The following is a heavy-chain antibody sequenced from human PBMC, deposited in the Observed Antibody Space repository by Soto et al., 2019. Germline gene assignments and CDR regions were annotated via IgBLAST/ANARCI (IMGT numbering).Heavy chain of an antibody. Sequence: GGSLRLSCAASGFTFSSYSMNWVRQAPGKGLEWVSSISSSSSYIYYADSVKGRFTISRDNAKNSLYLQMNSLRAEDTAVYYCARAVDYGDYWDYFDYWGQGTLVTVSS. J-gene: IGHJ4*02. CDR3: ARAVDYGDYWDYFDY. CDR2: ISSSSSYI. CDR1: GFTFSSYS. D-gene: IGHD4-17*01. V-gene: IGHV3-21*01.